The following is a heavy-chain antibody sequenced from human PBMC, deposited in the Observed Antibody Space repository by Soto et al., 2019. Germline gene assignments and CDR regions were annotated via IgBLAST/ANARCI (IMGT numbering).Heavy chain of an antibody. V-gene: IGHV4-59*01. CDR3: ARDRTELLWFGELLDYGMDV. CDR1: GGSISSYY. Sequence: PSETLSLTCTVSGGSISSYYWSWIRQPPGKGLEWIGYIYYSGSTNYNPSLKSRVTISVDTSKNQFSLKLSSVTAADTAVYYCARDRTELLWFGELLDYGMDVWGQGTTVTVSS. D-gene: IGHD3-10*01. J-gene: IGHJ6*02. CDR2: IYYSGST.